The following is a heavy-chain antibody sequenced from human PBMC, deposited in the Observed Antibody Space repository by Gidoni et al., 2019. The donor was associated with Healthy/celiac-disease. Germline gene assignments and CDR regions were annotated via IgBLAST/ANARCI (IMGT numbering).Heavy chain of an antibody. J-gene: IGHJ6*02. Sequence: QVQLVQSGAEVKKPGASVKVSCKASGYTFTSYGISWVRQAPGQGLEWMGWISAYNGNTNYAQKLQGRVTMTTDTSTSTAYMELRSLRSDDTAVYYCARDHGYYDFWSGYQAVGMDVWGQGTTVTVSS. CDR3: ARDHGYYDFWSGYQAVGMDV. CDR1: GYTFTSYG. V-gene: IGHV1-18*01. D-gene: IGHD3-3*01. CDR2: ISAYNGNT.